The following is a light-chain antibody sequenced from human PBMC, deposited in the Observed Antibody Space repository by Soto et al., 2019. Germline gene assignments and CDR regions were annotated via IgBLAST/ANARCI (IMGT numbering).Light chain of an antibody. V-gene: IGLV2-23*01. CDR1: SSDVGAYNS. CDR2: KGT. Sequence: QSALAQPASVSGSPGQSITISCTGTSSDVGAYNSVSWYQQHPHRAPQVIIYKGTQRPSGVSNRFSGSTSGNAASLTISALQTDDEADYFCCSSAPESTYVFXTGTKLTVL. J-gene: IGLJ1*01. CDR3: CSSAPESTYV.